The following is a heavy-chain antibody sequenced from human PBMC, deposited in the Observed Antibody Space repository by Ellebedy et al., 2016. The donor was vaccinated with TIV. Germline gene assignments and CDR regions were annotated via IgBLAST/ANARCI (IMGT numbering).Heavy chain of an antibody. Sequence: GESLKISCAASGFTFSNAWMSWVRQAPGKGLEWVGRIKSKTDGGTTDYAAPVKGRFTISRDDSKNTLYLQMNSLKTEDTAVYYCTTDPASITMIVVVTGGWFDPWGQGTLVTVSS. CDR3: TTDPASITMIVVVTGGWFDP. CDR1: GFTFSNAW. J-gene: IGHJ5*02. CDR2: IKSKTDGGTT. D-gene: IGHD3-22*01. V-gene: IGHV3-15*01.